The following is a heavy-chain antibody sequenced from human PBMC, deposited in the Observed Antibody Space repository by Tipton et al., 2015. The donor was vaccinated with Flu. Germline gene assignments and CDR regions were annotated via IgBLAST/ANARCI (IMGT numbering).Heavy chain of an antibody. Sequence: TLSLTCTVPGGSISDYYYTWIRQPPGKGLEWIGSIFYTGSTDYSPSLKSRVTISLDTSKNQFSLELTSMTAADTAVYYCARVSRSWLVPWGQGTLVTVSS. CDR2: IFYTGST. J-gene: IGHJ5*02. CDR3: ARVSRSWLVP. V-gene: IGHV4-59*13. D-gene: IGHD6-6*01. CDR1: GGSISDYY.